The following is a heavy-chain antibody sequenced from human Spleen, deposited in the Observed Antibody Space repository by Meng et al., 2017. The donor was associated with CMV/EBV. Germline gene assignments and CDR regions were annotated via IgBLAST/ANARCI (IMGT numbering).Heavy chain of an antibody. J-gene: IGHJ6*02. CDR2: INPETGDA. D-gene: IGHD2-2*01. V-gene: IGHV1-2*02. Sequence: ASVKVSCKASGYTFIGYYMHWMRQAPGQGLEWMGWINPETGDANYAQKFQGRVTMTRDTSITTAYMEVSRLRSDDTAVYYCARERYLVPAASPDYYYFGMDVWGQGTTVTVSS. CDR3: ARERYLVPAASPDYYYFGMDV. CDR1: GYTFIGYY.